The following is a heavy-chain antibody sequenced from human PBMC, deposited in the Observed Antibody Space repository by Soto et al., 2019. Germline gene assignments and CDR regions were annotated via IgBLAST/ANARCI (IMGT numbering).Heavy chain of an antibody. D-gene: IGHD5-18*01. V-gene: IGHV4-4*07. J-gene: IGHJ4*02. CDR2: IYTNGST. CDR3: ARGGIQLSYAFDY. Sequence: SETLSLTCSVSGTSVSNYHWSWIRQPAGKGLEHIGRIYTNGSTSYIPSLKSRVTMSMDTSQTQIYLNLTSVTAADTAVYYCARGGIQLSYAFDYWGQGIQVTVSS. CDR1: GTSVSNYH.